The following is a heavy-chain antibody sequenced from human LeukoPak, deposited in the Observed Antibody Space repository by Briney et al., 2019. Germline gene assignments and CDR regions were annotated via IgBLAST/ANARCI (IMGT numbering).Heavy chain of an antibody. J-gene: IGHJ4*02. CDR2: INEDGSVK. CDR1: GFTFSTYW. CDR3: ARESSGYDY. V-gene: IGHV3-7*01. Sequence: GGSLRLSCAASGFTFSTYWMNWVRQAPGKGLEWLTNINEDGSVKHYVDSVRGRFTISRDNAKNSLYLQMNSLRAEDTAVYYCARESSGYDYWGQGTLVTVSS. D-gene: IGHD3-22*01.